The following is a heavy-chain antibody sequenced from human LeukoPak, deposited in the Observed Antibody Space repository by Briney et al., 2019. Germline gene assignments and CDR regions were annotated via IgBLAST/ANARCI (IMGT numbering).Heavy chain of an antibody. CDR1: GLTFSFYG. J-gene: IGHJ4*02. V-gene: IGHV3-30*18. Sequence: GGSLRLSCVVSGLTFSFYGMSWVRQAPGKGLEWVAVISYDGSNKYYADSVKGRFTISRDNSKNTLYLQMNSLRAEDTAVYYCAKDSQDYGGNSGFDYWGQGTLVTVSS. CDR2: ISYDGSNK. CDR3: AKDSQDYGGNSGFDY. D-gene: IGHD4-23*01.